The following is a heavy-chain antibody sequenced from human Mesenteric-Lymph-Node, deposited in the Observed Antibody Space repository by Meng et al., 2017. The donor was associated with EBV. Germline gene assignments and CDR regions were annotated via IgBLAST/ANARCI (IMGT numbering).Heavy chain of an antibody. Sequence: QITLKEFGLTLVKPQQTLTLTCPFSGFLLSTFAVGVCWDRQPPGKALEWLALIYWDDDERYSPSLKSRLTITKDTSINQVVLTMTNMDPVDTATYYCVHGRGGGNSAIFDYWGQGTLVTVSS. J-gene: IGHJ4*02. CDR1: GFLLSTFAVG. V-gene: IGHV2-5*02. CDR2: IYWDDDE. CDR3: VHGRGGGNSAIFDY. D-gene: IGHD4-23*01.